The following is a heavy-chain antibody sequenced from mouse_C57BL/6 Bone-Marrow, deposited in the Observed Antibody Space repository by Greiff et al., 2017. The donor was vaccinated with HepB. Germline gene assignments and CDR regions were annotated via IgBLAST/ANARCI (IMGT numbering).Heavy chain of an antibody. Sequence: QVQLQQSGAELMKPGASVKLSCKASGYTFTGYWIEWVKQRPGHGLEWIGEILPGSGSTNYNEKFKGKATFTADTSSNTAYMQLSSLTTEDSAIYYCARELFMTTVVGYWYFDVWGTGTTVTVSS. CDR2: ILPGSGST. CDR3: ARELFMTTVVGYWYFDV. CDR1: GYTFTGYW. J-gene: IGHJ1*03. V-gene: IGHV1-9*01. D-gene: IGHD1-1*01.